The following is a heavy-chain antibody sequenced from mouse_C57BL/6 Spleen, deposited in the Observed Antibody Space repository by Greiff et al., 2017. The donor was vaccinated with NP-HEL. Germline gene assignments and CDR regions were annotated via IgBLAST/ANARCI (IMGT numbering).Heavy chain of an antibody. V-gene: IGHV5-6*02. CDR3: ARMLGNLYFDY. J-gene: IGHJ2*01. CDR2: ISSGGSYT. Sequence: DVMLVESGGDLVKPGGSLKLSCAASGFTFSSYGMSWVRQTPDKRLEWVATISSGGSYTYYPDSVKGRITISRDNAKNTLYLQMSSLKSEDTAMYYCARMLGNLYFDYWGQGTTLTVSS. CDR1: GFTFSSYG. D-gene: IGHD3-3*01.